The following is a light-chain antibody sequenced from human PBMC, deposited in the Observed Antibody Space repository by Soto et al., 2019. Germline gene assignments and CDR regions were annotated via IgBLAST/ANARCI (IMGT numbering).Light chain of an antibody. V-gene: IGKV3-20*01. J-gene: IGKJ4*01. CDR3: RQYGRSLGFA. CDR2: GAS. CDR1: QSVSSSY. Sequence: EILLTQSPGTLSWSPGERATLSWGASQSVSSSYLAWYQQKPRQAPRLLIYGASSRATGIPDSFSGSGSGTDFTLPISRLQPEDFAAYYCRQYGRSLGFAFGGGTKVDIK.